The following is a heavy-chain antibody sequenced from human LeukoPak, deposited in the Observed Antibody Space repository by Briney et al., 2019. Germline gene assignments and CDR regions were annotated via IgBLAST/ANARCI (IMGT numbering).Heavy chain of an antibody. D-gene: IGHD2-21*02. Sequence: SVKVSCKAPGGTFSSYAISWVRQAPGQGLEWMGRIIPIFGTANYAQKFQGRVTITTDESTSTAYMELSSLRFEDTAVYYCARVLAYCGGDCAYFDYWGQGTMVTVSS. CDR2: IIPIFGTA. CDR1: GGTFSSYA. J-gene: IGHJ4*02. V-gene: IGHV1-69*05. CDR3: ARVLAYCGGDCAYFDY.